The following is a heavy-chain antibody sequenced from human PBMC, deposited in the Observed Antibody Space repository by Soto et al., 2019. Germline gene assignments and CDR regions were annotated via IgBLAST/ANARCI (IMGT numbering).Heavy chain of an antibody. CDR1: GYTFTSYY. CDR2: INPSGGST. CDR3: ARDYHIVVGGAATGPTENWFDP. D-gene: IGHD2-15*01. V-gene: IGHV1-46*01. J-gene: IGHJ5*02. Sequence: ASVKVSCKASGYTFTSYYMHWVRHAPGQGLEWMGIINPSGGSTSYAQKFQGRVTMTRDTSTSTVYMELSSLRSEDTAVYYCARDYHIVVGGAATGPTENWFDPWGQGTLVTVAS.